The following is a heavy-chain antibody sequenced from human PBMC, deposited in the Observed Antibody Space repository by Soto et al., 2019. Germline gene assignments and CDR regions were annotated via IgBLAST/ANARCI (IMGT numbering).Heavy chain of an antibody. CDR3: ARKVLGSTTRPDWWYFDL. V-gene: IGHV3-23*01. J-gene: IGHJ2*01. CDR1: GFTFINHA. CDR2: ISGGGDRT. Sequence: EVELLESGGGLVQPGGSLRLSCEGSGFTFINHAMNWVRQAPGKELEWVSGISGGGDRTFDADSVKGRFTISRDNSKNTVNLQMNSLRADDTAVYYCARKVLGSTTRPDWWYFDLWGRGTLVTVSS. D-gene: IGHD3-16*01.